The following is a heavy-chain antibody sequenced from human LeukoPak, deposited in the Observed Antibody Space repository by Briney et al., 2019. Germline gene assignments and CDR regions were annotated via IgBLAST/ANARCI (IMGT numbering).Heavy chain of an antibody. CDR3: ARGNYYDSSGYRLWGYYFDY. V-gene: IGHV4-31*03. D-gene: IGHD3-22*01. Sequence: SQTLSLTCTVSGGSISSGGYYWSWIRQHPGKGLEWIGYIYYSGSTYYNPSLKSRVTISVDTSKNQFSLKLSSVTAADTAVYYCARGNYYDSSGYRLWGYYFDYWGQGTLVTVSS. CDR2: IYYSGST. J-gene: IGHJ4*02. CDR1: GGSISSGGYY.